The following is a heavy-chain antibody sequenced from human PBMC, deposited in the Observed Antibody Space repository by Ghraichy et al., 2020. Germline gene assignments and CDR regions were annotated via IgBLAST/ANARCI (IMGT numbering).Heavy chain of an antibody. CDR1: GGSISSGDYY. J-gene: IGHJ4*02. Sequence: SETLSLTCTDSGGSISSGDYYWSWIRQPPGKGLEWIGYIYYSGSTYYNPSLKSRVTISVDTSKNQFSLKLSSVTAADTAVYYCARDSGSGSYLNFDYWGQGTLVTVSS. V-gene: IGHV4-30-4*01. CDR2: IYYSGST. D-gene: IGHD3-10*01. CDR3: ARDSGSGSYLNFDY.